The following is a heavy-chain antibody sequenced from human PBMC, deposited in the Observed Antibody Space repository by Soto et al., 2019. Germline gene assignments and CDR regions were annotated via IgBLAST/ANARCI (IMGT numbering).Heavy chain of an antibody. Sequence: PSETLSLTCTVSGGSINSGRYYWTWIRQHPGKGLEWIGYISYSGSTYYNPSLKSRISMSSDTSKNQFSLKLGSVTAADTAVYYGARANYGRWVGYWGKGTLVTVSS. J-gene: IGHJ4*02. CDR3: ARANYGRWVGY. CDR2: ISYSGST. V-gene: IGHV4-31*03. CDR1: GGSINSGRYY. D-gene: IGHD3-10*02.